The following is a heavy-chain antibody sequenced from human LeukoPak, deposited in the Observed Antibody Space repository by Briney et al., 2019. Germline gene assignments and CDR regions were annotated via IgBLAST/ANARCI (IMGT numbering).Heavy chain of an antibody. CDR2: IIPIFGTA. J-gene: IGHJ3*02. Sequence: SVKVSCKASGGTFSSYALSWVRQAPGQGLEWMGGIIPIFGTANYAQKFQGRVTITTDESTSTAYMELSSLRSEDTAVYYCAREGHRLDNPLDDAFDIWGQGTMVTVSS. D-gene: IGHD1-14*01. CDR1: GGTFSSYA. CDR3: AREGHRLDNPLDDAFDI. V-gene: IGHV1-69*05.